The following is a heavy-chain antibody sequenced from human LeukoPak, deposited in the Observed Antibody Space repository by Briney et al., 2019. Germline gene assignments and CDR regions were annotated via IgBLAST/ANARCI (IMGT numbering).Heavy chain of an antibody. V-gene: IGHV4-61*02. CDR3: ARGYHLTGDAY. Sequence: TTSETLSLTCTVSGSISSGSYYWSWIRQPAGKGLEWIGRIYVSGSTNYDPSLESRVTISVDTSKNQFSLKLSSVTAADTAVYYCARGYHLTGDAYWGQGTLVTVSS. CDR2: IYVSGST. D-gene: IGHD7-27*01. J-gene: IGHJ4*02. CDR1: GSISSGSYY.